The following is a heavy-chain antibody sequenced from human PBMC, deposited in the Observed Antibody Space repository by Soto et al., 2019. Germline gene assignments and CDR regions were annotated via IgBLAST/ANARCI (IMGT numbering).Heavy chain of an antibody. Sequence: QLQLQESGPGLVKPSETLSLTCAVSGASISGSYYYWAWLRQSPAKGPEWIGSVFYTGFTSYNPSLESRVSVSVDTSKSQFSLKLSAVTAADTAVFYCATSQKGYNWNYFDHWGQGALVTVSS. D-gene: IGHD1-20*01. V-gene: IGHV4-39*01. J-gene: IGHJ4*02. CDR3: ATSQKGYNWNYFDH. CDR2: VFYTGFT. CDR1: GASISGSYYY.